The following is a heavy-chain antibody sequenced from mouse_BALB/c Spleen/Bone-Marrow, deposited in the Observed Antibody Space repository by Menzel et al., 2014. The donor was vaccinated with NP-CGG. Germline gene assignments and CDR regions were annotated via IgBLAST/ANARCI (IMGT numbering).Heavy chain of an antibody. V-gene: IGHV14-3*02. CDR3: ATYYYGSSLFAY. CDR1: GFNIRSTY. Sequence: VQLKHSGAGLVKPGASVKLSCTASGFNIRSTYIHWVKERPEQGLEWIGRIDPANVNTKYDPKFQGKATITADTSSNTAYLQLSSLTSEDTAVYYCATYYYGSSLFAYWGQGTLVTVSA. D-gene: IGHD1-1*01. CDR2: IDPANVNT. J-gene: IGHJ3*01.